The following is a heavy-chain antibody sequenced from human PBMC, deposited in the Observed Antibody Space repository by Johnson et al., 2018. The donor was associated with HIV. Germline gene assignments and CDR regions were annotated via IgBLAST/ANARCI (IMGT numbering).Heavy chain of an antibody. D-gene: IGHD3-10*01. CDR3: ARDSGVPGNDAFDI. V-gene: IGHV3-30-3*01. CDR2: ISYDGSNK. J-gene: IGHJ3*02. Sequence: QVLLVESGGGVVQPGRSLRLSCAASGFTFSSYAMHWVRQAPGKGLEWVAVISYDGSNKYYADSVKGRFTISRDNSKNTLYLQMNSLRSEDTAVYYCARDSGVPGNDAFDIWGQGTMVTVSS. CDR1: GFTFSSYA.